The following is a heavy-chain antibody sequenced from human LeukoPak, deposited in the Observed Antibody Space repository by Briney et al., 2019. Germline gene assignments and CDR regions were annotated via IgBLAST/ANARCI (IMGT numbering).Heavy chain of an antibody. D-gene: IGHD3-10*01. V-gene: IGHV4-39*07. CDR1: GGSISSNSYY. CDR2: IYYSGST. CDR3: ARVSHPTTANTMVRGVEVPGNYYYYYYMDV. Sequence: SETLSLTCTVSGGSISSNSYYWGWIRQPPGKGLQWIGSIYYSGSTYYNPSLKSRVTVSVDTSKNQFSLKLSSLTAADTAVYYCARVSHPTTANTMVRGVEVPGNYYYYYYMDVWGKGTTVTVSS. J-gene: IGHJ6*03.